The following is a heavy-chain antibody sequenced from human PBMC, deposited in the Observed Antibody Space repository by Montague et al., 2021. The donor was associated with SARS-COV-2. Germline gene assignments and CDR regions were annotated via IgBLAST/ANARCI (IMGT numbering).Heavy chain of an antibody. V-gene: IGHV4-59*08. J-gene: IGHJ3*02. D-gene: IGHD2/OR15-2a*01. CDR1: GVSISSYY. CDR2: IYFSGST. Sequence: SETLSLTCTVSGVSISSYYWTRLQQPPGKGLEWIGCIYFSGSTNYNPSLKSRVTISVGTSKNQFSLKLSSVTAADTAVYYCARHGRFFVIVNTPREAFDIWGQGTMVTVSS. CDR3: ARHGRFFVIVNTPREAFDI.